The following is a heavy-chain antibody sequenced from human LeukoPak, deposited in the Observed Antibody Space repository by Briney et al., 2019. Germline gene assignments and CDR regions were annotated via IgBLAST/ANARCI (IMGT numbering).Heavy chain of an antibody. CDR3: ARPSSGWYVLDY. V-gene: IGHV5-10-1*01. CDR2: IDPSDSYT. CDR1: GYSFTSYW. J-gene: IGHJ4*02. D-gene: IGHD6-19*01. Sequence: RGESLKISCKGSGYSFTSYWIGWVRQMPGKGLEWMGRIDPSDSYTNYSPSFQGHVTISADKSISTAYLQWSSLKASDTAMYYCARPSSGWYVLDYWGQGTLVTVSS.